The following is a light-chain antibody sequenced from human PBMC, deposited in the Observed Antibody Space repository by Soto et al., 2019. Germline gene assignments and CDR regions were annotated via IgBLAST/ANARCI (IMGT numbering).Light chain of an antibody. J-gene: IGKJ4*01. CDR1: QGISNY. V-gene: IGKV1-27*01. Sequence: DIQMTQSPSSLSASVGDRVTITCLASQGISNYLAWYQQKPGKVPKLLIYAASTLQSGVPSRFSGSGSGTDFPLTISSLQPEDVATYYCQKYNSAPLTFGGGTKVDIK. CDR2: AAS. CDR3: QKYNSAPLT.